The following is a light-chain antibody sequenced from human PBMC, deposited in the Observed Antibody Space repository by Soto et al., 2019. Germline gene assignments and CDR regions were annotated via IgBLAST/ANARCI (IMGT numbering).Light chain of an antibody. J-gene: IGLJ1*01. CDR2: DVS. V-gene: IGLV2-14*01. CDR1: SSDVGGYNY. Sequence: QSVLTQPASVSGSPGQSITISCTGTSSDVGGYNYVSWYQQHPGKAHKLMIYDVSNRPSGVSNRFSGSKSGNTASLTISGLQAEDEADYYCSSYTSSSTPYVCGTGTKATAL. CDR3: SSYTSSSTPYV.